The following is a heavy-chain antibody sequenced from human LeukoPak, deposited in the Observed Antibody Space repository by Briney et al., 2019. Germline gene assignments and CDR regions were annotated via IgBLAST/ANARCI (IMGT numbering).Heavy chain of an antibody. D-gene: IGHD3-22*01. V-gene: IGHV4-4*02. CDR3: ARVLYYYDSSGYSYYFDY. J-gene: IGHJ4*02. CDR2: IYHSGST. Sequence: SGTLSLTCAVSGGSISSSNWWSWVRQPPGKGLEWIGEIYHSGSTNYNPSLKSRVTISVDKSKNQFSLKLSSVTAADTAVYYCARVLYYYDSSGYSYYFDYWGQGTLVTVSS. CDR1: GGSISSSNW.